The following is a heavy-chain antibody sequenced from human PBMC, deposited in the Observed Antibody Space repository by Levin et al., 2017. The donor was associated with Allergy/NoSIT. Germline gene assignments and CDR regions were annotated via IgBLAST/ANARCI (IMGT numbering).Heavy chain of an antibody. Sequence: PSGGSLRLSCAASGFTFSGSAMHWVRQASGKGLEWVGRIRSKANSYATAYAASVKGRFTISRDDSKNTAYLQMNSLKTEDTAVYYCTRHEGIAVAGDYWGQGTLVTVSS. CDR1: GFTFSGSA. CDR3: TRHEGIAVAGDY. D-gene: IGHD6-19*01. CDR2: IRSKANSYAT. V-gene: IGHV3-73*01. J-gene: IGHJ4*02.